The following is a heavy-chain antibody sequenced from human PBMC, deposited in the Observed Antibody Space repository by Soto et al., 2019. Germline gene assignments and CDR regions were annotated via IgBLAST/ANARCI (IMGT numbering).Heavy chain of an antibody. CDR3: ARDWSLYYYDSSGSDFDY. J-gene: IGHJ4*02. D-gene: IGHD3-22*01. CDR2: ISAYNGNT. CDR1: GYTFTSYG. Sequence: ASVKVSCKASGYTFTSYGISWVRQAPGQGLEWMGWISAYNGNTNYAQELQGRVTMTTDTSTSTAYMELRSLRSDDTAVYYCARDWSLYYYDSSGSDFDYWGQGTLVTVSS. V-gene: IGHV1-18*01.